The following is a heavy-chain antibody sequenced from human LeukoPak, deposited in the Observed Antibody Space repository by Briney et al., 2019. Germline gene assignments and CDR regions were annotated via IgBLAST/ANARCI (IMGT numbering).Heavy chain of an antibody. V-gene: IGHV3-53*01. CDR1: GFNASTNY. CDR2: LYSGGIT. J-gene: IGHJ5*02. D-gene: IGHD1-26*01. CDR3: ARSYTGSLNWFDP. Sequence: GGALRLSCAASGFNASTNYINWVGQAPGKGLGWVAVLYSGGITYHADSVNRRFTISDDNSKHTVYLQMNRLRAEDTAVYYCARSYTGSLNWFDPWGQGTLVTVSS.